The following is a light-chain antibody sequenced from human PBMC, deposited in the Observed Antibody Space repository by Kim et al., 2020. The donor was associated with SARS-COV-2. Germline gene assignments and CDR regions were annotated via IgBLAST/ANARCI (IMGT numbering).Light chain of an antibody. J-gene: IGKJ4*01. CDR2: FAS. CDR3: QQVNSYPLT. Sequence: ASVEDRVTITCQASQAISNSVAWYQQKSGNAPKLLIFFASTLQSGVPSRFSGIGSGTDFTLTISSLQPEDFATYYCQQVNSYPLTFGGGTKVDIK. V-gene: IGKV1-9*01. CDR1: QAISNS.